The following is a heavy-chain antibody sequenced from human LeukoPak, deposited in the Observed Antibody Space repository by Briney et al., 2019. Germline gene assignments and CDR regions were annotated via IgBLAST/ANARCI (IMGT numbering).Heavy chain of an antibody. CDR2: IYHSGDT. J-gene: IGHJ6*03. CDR1: GYSVSSGFY. CDR3: TLNRGIAGPHFYMDV. Sequence: SETLSLTCTVSGYSVSSGFYWGWIRQPPGKGLEWIASIYHSGDTYYNPSLRSRVTISLDTSKNQLSLKLSSVTAADTAVYYCTLNRGIAGPHFYMDVWGIGTSVTVSS. D-gene: IGHD6-13*01. V-gene: IGHV4-38-2*02.